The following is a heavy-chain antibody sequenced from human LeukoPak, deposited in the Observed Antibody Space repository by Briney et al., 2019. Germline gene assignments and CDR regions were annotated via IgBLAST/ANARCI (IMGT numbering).Heavy chain of an antibody. CDR2: ISGSGVST. J-gene: IGHJ6*03. CDR3: ARDRGRYYMDV. CDR1: GFTFNNYA. V-gene: IGHV3-23*01. Sequence: GGSLRLSCAASGFTFNNYAMSWVRQAPGKGLEWVSGISGSGVSTYYADSVKGRFTISRENAKSSLYLQMKSLRAGDTAVYYCARDRGRYYMDVWGKGTTVTISS. D-gene: IGHD6-25*01.